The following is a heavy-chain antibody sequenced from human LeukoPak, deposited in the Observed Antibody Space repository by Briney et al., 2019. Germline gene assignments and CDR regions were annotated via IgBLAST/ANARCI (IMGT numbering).Heavy chain of an antibody. V-gene: IGHV3-23*01. CDR2: ISASGGST. D-gene: IGHD5-12*01. J-gene: IGHJ3*02. CDR3: AIGYGGYLSQSAFDI. Sequence: GGSLRLSCAASGFTFNTYAMTWVRQSPGKGLDWVSTISASGGSTYYADSVKGRFTISRDNSKSTLYLQMNSLRAEDTAVYYCAIGYGGYLSQSAFDIWGQGTLLTVSS. CDR1: GFTFNTYA.